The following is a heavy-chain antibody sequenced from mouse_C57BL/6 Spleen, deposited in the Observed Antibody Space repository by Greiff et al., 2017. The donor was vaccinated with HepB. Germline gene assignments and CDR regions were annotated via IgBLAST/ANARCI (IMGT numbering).Heavy chain of an antibody. D-gene: IGHD4-1*01. CDR1: GYTFTDYE. CDR2: IDPETGGT. J-gene: IGHJ3*01. V-gene: IGHV1-15*01. Sequence: QVQLQQSGAELVRPGASVTLSCKASGYTFTDYEMHWVKQTPVHGLEWIGAIDPETGGTAYNQKFKGKAILTADKSSSTAYMELRSLTSEDSAVYYCTRGLDWAFAYWGQGTLVTVSA. CDR3: TRGLDWAFAY.